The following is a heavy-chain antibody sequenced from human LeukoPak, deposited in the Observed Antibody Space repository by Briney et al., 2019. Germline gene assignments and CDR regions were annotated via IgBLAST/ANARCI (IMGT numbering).Heavy chain of an antibody. V-gene: IGHV4-34*01. CDR2: INHSGST. CDR3: ARVVRYLWYFDL. CDR1: GGSFSGYY. D-gene: IGHD3-9*01. Sequence: PSETLSLTCAVYGGSFSGYYWSWIRQPPGKGLEWIGEINHSGSTNYNPSLKGRVTISVDTSKNQFSLKLSSVTAADTAVYYCARVVRYLWYFDLWGRGTLVTVSS. J-gene: IGHJ2*01.